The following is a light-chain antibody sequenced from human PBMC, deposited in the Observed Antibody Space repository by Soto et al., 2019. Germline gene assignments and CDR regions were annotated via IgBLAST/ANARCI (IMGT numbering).Light chain of an antibody. V-gene: IGKV1-5*03. J-gene: IGKJ2*01. CDR3: QSYDSYSYT. Sequence: DIQMTQSPSTLSASVGDRVTITCRASQNINDGLAWYQQKPGKAPNLLIYKASILESGVPSMFSGSRSGTEFTLTISSLQPDDFATYFCQSYDSYSYTFGQGTKLEIK. CDR1: QNINDG. CDR2: KAS.